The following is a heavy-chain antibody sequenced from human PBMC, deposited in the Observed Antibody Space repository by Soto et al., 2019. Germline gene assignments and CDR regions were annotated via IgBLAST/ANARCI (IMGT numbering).Heavy chain of an antibody. CDR2: ISGSGGRT. D-gene: IGHD3-16*01. J-gene: IGHJ3*02. Sequence: QLLESGGGLVQPGGSLRLSCVASGFPFSSYAMSWVRQTPGKGLEWVSGISGSGGRTYYADSVKGRFTISRDNSNNTLSLQMHSLRVEDTAVYFCAKGGYYSLFDIWGQETMVTVSA. CDR3: AKGGYYSLFDI. V-gene: IGHV3-23*01. CDR1: GFPFSSYA.